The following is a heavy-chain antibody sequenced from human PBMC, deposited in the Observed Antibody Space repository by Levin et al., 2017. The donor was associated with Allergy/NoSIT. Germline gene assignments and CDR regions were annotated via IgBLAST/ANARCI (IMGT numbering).Heavy chain of an antibody. CDR1: GGTFSSYA. Sequence: GASVKVSCKASGGTFSSYAISWVRQAPGQGLEWMGRIIPILGIANYAQKFQGRVTITADKSTSTAYMELSSLRSEDTAVYYCAGQASSESPRYWYFDLWGRGTLVTVSS. CDR2: IIPILGIA. J-gene: IGHJ2*01. D-gene: IGHD6-19*01. V-gene: IGHV1-69*04. CDR3: AGQASSESPRYWYFDL.